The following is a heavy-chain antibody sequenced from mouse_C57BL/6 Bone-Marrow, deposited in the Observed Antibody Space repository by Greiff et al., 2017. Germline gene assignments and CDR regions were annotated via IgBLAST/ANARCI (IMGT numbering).Heavy chain of an antibody. D-gene: IGHD1-1*01. J-gene: IGHJ1*03. CDR3: ARRRYYGSDWDFDV. CDR1: GFSLSTFGMG. CDR2: IWWDDDK. Sequence: QVTLKASGPGILQPSQTLSLTCSFSGFSLSTFGMGVGWIRQPSGKGLEWLAHIWWDDDKYYKPALKSRHTVSKDTSQNQVFLKIDIVDTADTATYDGARRRYYGSDWDFDVWGTGTTVTVSS. V-gene: IGHV8-8*01.